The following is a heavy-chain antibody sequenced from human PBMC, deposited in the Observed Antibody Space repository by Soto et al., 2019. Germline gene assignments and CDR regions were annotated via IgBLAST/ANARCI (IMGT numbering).Heavy chain of an antibody. CDR2: IYYSGST. CDR3: ARALGEVNSGSYFYYYYGMDV. CDR1: GGSISSGDYY. D-gene: IGHD1-26*01. V-gene: IGHV4-30-4*01. Sequence: ASETLSLTCTVSGGSISSGDYYWSWIRQPPGKGLEWIGYIYYSGSTYYNPSLKSRVTISVDTSKNQFSLKLSSVTAADTAVYYCARALGEVNSGSYFYYYYGMDVWGQGTTVTVSS. J-gene: IGHJ6*02.